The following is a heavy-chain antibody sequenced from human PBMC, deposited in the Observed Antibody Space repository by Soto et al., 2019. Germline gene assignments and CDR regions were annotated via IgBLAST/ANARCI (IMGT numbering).Heavy chain of an antibody. CDR3: GKRQRGDGFGVDF. D-gene: IGHD3-10*01. CDR2: IDSNGGYT. CDR1: GFTFTTFG. V-gene: IGHV3-23*05. J-gene: IGHJ4*02. Sequence: EVQLLESGGGLVQPGQSLRISCVVAGFTFTTFGMIWVRQAPGKGLEWVSGIDSNGGYTYYADSVKGRFTISRDNSQNTLYLQLNSLRVEDTALYFCGKRQRGDGFGVDFWGRGTLVTVSS.